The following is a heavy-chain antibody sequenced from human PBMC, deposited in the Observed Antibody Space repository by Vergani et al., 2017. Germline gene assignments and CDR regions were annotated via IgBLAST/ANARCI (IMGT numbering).Heavy chain of an antibody. Sequence: QVQLVQSGAEVKKPGASVKVSCKASGYTFTSYAMHWVRQAPGQRLEWMGWINTGNGNTKYSQKFQGRVTITRDTSASTAYMELSSLRSEDTAVYYCARDRQAVAGTWGYYYYYMDVWGKGTTVTVSS. J-gene: IGHJ6*03. V-gene: IGHV1-3*04. D-gene: IGHD6-19*01. CDR2: INTGNGNT. CDR3: ARDRQAVAGTWGYYYYYMDV. CDR1: GYTFTSYA.